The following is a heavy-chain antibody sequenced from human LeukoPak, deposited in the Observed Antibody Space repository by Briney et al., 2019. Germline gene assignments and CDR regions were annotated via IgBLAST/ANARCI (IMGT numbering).Heavy chain of an antibody. CDR3: ARSYCTGGVCYLDASDI. Sequence: PSETLSLTCTVSGGSISSYYWSWIRQPAGKGLEWIGRIYTSGSTNYNPSLKSRVTMSVDTSKNQFSLKLSSVTAADTAVYYCARSYCTGGVCYLDASDIWGQGTMVTVSS. V-gene: IGHV4-4*07. J-gene: IGHJ3*02. D-gene: IGHD2-8*02. CDR1: GGSISSYY. CDR2: IYTSGST.